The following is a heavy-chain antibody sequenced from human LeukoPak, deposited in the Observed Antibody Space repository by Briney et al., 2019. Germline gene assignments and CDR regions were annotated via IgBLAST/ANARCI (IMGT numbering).Heavy chain of an antibody. CDR3: ASSNVHPGDY. J-gene: IGHJ4*02. CDR2: INSHNNKA. V-gene: IGHV1-18*04. Sequence: ASVTVSCKSSGYTYENYSIRWVRQATGQALEWNGCINSHNNKAKNAQKVQGRVTMTTDTSTSTDYLEMKNLTSYYSAVYYCASSNVHPGDYEVRGTLITVTS. CDR1: GYTYENYS.